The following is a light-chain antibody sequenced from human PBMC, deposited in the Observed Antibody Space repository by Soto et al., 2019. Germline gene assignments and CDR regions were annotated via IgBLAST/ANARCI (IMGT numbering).Light chain of an antibody. Sequence: QSVLTQPPSVSGAPGQRVTISCTGSSSNIGAGYDVHWYQQLPGTAPKLLIYANNNRPSGVPDRFSGSKSGTSAFLAITGLQAEDEADYHCQSYDSSLSVVFGGGTKVTVL. V-gene: IGLV1-40*01. CDR3: QSYDSSLSVV. CDR1: SSNIGAGYD. J-gene: IGLJ2*01. CDR2: ANN.